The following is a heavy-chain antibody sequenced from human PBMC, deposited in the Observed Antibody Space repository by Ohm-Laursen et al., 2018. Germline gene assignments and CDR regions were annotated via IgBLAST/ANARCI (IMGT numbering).Heavy chain of an antibody. V-gene: IGHV3-53*01. D-gene: IGHD3-9*01. CDR3: ARDIDWVAFDY. Sequence: GSLRLSCAASGFTFSRYWMPWVRQAPGKGLEWVSVIYSGGSTYYADSVKGRFTITRDNSRNTLDLQMNSLRVEDTALYYCARDIDWVAFDYWGQGTLVTVSS. CDR1: GFTFSRYW. J-gene: IGHJ4*02. CDR2: IYSGGST.